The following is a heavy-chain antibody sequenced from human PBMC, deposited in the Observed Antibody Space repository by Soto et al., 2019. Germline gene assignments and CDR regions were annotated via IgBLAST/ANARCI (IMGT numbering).Heavy chain of an antibody. CDR2: IIPIFGTA. Sequence: SVKVSCKASGGTFSSYAISWVRQAPGQGLEWMGGIIPIFGTANYAQKFQGRVTITADESTSTAYMELSSLRSEDTAVYYCARDRFIYYYDSSGPGYFDYWGQGTLVTVSS. CDR1: GGTFSSYA. CDR3: ARDRFIYYYDSSGPGYFDY. D-gene: IGHD3-22*01. V-gene: IGHV1-69*13. J-gene: IGHJ4*02.